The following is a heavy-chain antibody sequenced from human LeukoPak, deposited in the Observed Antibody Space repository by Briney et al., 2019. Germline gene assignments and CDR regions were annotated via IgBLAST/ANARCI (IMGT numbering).Heavy chain of an antibody. J-gene: IGHJ5*01. CDR3: ARDYADYVGYFFFDC. V-gene: IGHV3-23*01. CDR2: ISGGGETT. Sequence: AGSLRLSCAASGFTFNNYAMNWVRQAPGKGLEWVSSISGGGETTYYADSAKGRFTISRDNSQNTLYLQMNSLRAEDTAVYYCARDYADYVGYFFFDCWGQGTLVTVSS. D-gene: IGHD4-17*01. CDR1: GFTFNNYA.